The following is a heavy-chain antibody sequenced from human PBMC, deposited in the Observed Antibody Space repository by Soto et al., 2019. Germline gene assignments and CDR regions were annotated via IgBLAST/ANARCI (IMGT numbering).Heavy chain of an antibody. V-gene: IGHV4-61*01. CDR3: ARGIEGWYQGRYYYGMDV. CDR2: IYYSGST. Sequence: QVQLQESGPGLVKPSETLSLTCTVYGGSVSSGSYSWSWIRQPPGQGLEWIGYIYYSGSTNYNLSLKSRVNISVATSKDQFSLQLSSVTAADTAVYYCARGIEGWYQGRYYYGMDVWGQGTTVTVSS. J-gene: IGHJ6*02. D-gene: IGHD6-19*01. CDR1: GGSVSSGSYS.